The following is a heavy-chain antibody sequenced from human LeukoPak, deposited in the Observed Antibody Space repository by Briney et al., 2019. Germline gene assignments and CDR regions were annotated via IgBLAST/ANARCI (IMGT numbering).Heavy chain of an antibody. CDR2: IYHSGST. J-gene: IGHJ4*02. V-gene: IGHV4-30-4*01. CDR1: GGSISSGDYY. D-gene: IGHD5-12*01. CDR3: ASSYSGYDWLPL. Sequence: SETLSLTCTVSGGSISSGDYYWSWIRQPPGKGLEWIGYIYHSGSTYYNPSLKSRVTISVDTSKNQFSLKLSSVTAADTAVYYCASSYSGYDWLPLWGQGTLVTVSS.